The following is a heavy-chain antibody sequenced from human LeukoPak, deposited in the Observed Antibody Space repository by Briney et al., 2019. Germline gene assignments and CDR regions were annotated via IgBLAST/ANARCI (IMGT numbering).Heavy chain of an antibody. CDR1: GGSFRGYY. Sequence: SETLSLTCAVYGGSFRGYYWSWLRQPPGKGLKWIGEINHSGSTNYNPSLKSRVTISVGTSKNQFSLKLSSVTAADTAVYYCAGKEWGPSDYWGQGTLVTVSS. V-gene: IGHV4-34*01. J-gene: IGHJ4*02. D-gene: IGHD7-27*01. CDR3: AGKEWGPSDY. CDR2: INHSGST.